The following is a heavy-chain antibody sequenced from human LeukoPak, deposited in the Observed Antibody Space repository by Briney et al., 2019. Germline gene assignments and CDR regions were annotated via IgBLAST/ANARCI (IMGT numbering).Heavy chain of an antibody. J-gene: IGHJ4*02. V-gene: IGHV1-69*04. CDR3: ARDRVYYDSSGYLPPFDY. CDR1: GGTFSSYA. CDR2: IIPILGIA. D-gene: IGHD3-22*01. Sequence: ASVKVSCKASGGTFSSYAISWVRQAPGQGLEWMGRIIPILGIANYAQKFQGRVTITADKSTSTAYMELSSLRSEDTAVYYRARDRVYYDSSGYLPPFDYWGQGTLVTVSS.